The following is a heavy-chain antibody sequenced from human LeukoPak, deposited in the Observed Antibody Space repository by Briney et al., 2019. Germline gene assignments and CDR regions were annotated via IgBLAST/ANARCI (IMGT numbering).Heavy chain of an antibody. CDR2: ISYGGSNK. CDR1: GFTFSSYG. V-gene: IGHV3-30*18. CDR3: AKGPGRGDYDSSGRIDY. J-gene: IGHJ4*02. Sequence: GGSLRLSCAASGFTFSSYGMHWVRQAPGKGLEWVAVISYGGSNKYYADSVKGRFTISRDNSKNTLYLQMNSLRAEDTAVYYCAKGPGRGDYDSSGRIDYWGQGTLVTVSS. D-gene: IGHD3-22*01.